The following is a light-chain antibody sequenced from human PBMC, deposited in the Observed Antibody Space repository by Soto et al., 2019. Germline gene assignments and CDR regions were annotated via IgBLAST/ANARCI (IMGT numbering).Light chain of an antibody. CDR1: QSVSSN. V-gene: IGKV3-15*01. CDR2: GAS. CDR3: QQYNNWPHT. Sequence: EIVMTQSPATLSVSPGERATLSCRASQSVSSNLAWYQQKPGQAPRLLIYGASTRATGIPARFSGSGSGTEFTLTISSLQDEDFAVYYWQQYNNWPHTFGQGTKLEIK. J-gene: IGKJ2*01.